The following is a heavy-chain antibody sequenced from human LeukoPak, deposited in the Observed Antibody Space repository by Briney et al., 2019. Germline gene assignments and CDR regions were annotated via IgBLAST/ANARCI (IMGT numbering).Heavy chain of an antibody. J-gene: IGHJ4*02. D-gene: IGHD6-13*01. Sequence: SGGSLRLSCAASGFTFSSYSMNWVRQAPGKGLEWVTVISNDENNKYYADSVKGRFTISRDNSKNTLSLQMNSLRAEDTALYYCARSPLPIPSAGAFDYWGQGTLVTVSS. V-gene: IGHV3-30*03. CDR2: ISNDENNK. CDR3: ARSPLPIPSAGAFDY. CDR1: GFTFSSYS.